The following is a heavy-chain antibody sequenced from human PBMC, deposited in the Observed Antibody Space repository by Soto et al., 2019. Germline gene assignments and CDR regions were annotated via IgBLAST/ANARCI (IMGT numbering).Heavy chain of an antibody. V-gene: IGHV4-34*01. CDR1: GGSFGGYY. Sequence: PSETLSLTCAVYGGSFGGYYWSWIRQPPGKGLEWIGEINHSGSTNYNPSLKSRVTISVDTSKNQFSLKLSSVTAADTAVYYCARGDYSSSWYGFYYYGMDVWGQETTVT. J-gene: IGHJ6*02. CDR3: ARGDYSSSWYGFYYYGMDV. D-gene: IGHD6-13*01. CDR2: INHSGST.